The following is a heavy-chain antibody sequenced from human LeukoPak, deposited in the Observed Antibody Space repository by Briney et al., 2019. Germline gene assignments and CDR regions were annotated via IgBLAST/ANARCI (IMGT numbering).Heavy chain of an antibody. D-gene: IGHD6-19*01. CDR2: INHDGTGT. Sequence: PGGSLRLSCAASGWMHWVRQAPGKGLVWVSGINHDGTGTYYADSVKGRFTISRDNSKNTLYLQMNSLRAEDTAVYYCAKDLHGWFDYWGQGTLVTVSS. J-gene: IGHJ4*02. V-gene: IGHV3-23*01. CDR3: AKDLHGWFDY. CDR1: GW.